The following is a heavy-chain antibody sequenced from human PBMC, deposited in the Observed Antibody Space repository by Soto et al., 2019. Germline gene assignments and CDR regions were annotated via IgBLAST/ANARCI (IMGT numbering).Heavy chain of an antibody. J-gene: IGHJ3*02. CDR1: GFTFSNYA. V-gene: IGHV3-23*01. CDR2: ISASGGST. CDR3: ALGDTDSEKYYGAFDT. D-gene: IGHD3-3*01. Sequence: EVQVLESGGGLFRPGGSLRLSCAASGFTFSNYAMTWVRQAPGKGLEWVSGISASGGSTYYADSVKGRFTISRDNSNNMVHLEMNSLRPDDTAVYYCALGDTDSEKYYGAFDTWGQGTMVTVSS.